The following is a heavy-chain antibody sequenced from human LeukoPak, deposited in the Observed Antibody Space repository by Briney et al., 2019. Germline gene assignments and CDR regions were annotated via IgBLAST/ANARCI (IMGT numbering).Heavy chain of an antibody. CDR3: ARRRRNCSGGSRHYDAFDI. CDR1: GDSISGYC. J-gene: IGHJ3*02. CDR2: IYTSGST. D-gene: IGHD2-15*01. Sequence: PSETLSLTCSVSGDSISGYCWSWIRQPPGKGLEWIGRIYTSGSTNYNPSLKSRVTMSVDTSKNQFSLKLSSVTAADTAVYYCARRRRNCSGGSRHYDAFDIWGQGTMVTVSS. V-gene: IGHV4-4*07.